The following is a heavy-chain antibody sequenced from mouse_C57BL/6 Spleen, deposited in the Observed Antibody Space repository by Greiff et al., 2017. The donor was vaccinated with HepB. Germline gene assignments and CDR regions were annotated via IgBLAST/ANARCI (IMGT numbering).Heavy chain of an antibody. Sequence: QVQLKESGPGLVAPSQSLSITCTVSGFSLTSYGVHWVRQPPGKGLEWLVVIWSDGSTTYNSALKSRLSISKDNSKSQVFLKMNSLQTDDTAIYYCARHGTNYYAMDYWGQGTSVTVSS. CDR3: ARHGTNYYAMDY. J-gene: IGHJ4*01. CDR2: IWSDGST. V-gene: IGHV2-6-1*01. CDR1: GFSLTSYG.